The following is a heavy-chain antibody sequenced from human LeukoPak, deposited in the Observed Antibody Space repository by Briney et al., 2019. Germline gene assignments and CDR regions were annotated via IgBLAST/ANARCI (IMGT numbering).Heavy chain of an antibody. V-gene: IGHV5-51*01. J-gene: IGHJ4*02. CDR3: ARRIAAAGAFDY. D-gene: IGHD6-13*01. CDR1: GYSFPTYW. Sequence: PGESLKISCKGSGYSFPTYWIGWVRQMPGKGLEWMGIIYPGDSDTRHSPSFQGQVTISADESISTAYLLWSSLKASDTAMYYCARRIAAAGAFDYWGQGTLVTVSS. CDR2: IYPGDSDT.